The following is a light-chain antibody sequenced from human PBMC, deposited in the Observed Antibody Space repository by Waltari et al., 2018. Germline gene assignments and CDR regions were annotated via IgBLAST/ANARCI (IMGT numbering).Light chain of an antibody. V-gene: IGLV2-23*01. CDR1: SNDVGSYNL. J-gene: IGLJ2*01. CDR3: CSYAGASAPVL. Sequence: QSALTQPASVSGSPGQSITISCTGTSNDVGSYNLVSWYQQHPEKAPKLIIYEGTKRPSGVSDRFSASKSGSPASLTISGLQADDEADYYCCSYAGASAPVLFGGGTRLTVL. CDR2: EGT.